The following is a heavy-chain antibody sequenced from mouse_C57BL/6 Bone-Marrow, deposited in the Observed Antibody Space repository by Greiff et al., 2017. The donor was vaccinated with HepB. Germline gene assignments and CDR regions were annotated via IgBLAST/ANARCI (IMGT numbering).Heavy chain of an antibody. V-gene: IGHV14-3*01. Sequence: VQLQQSVAELVRPGASVKLSCTASGFNIKNPYMHWVKQRPEQGLEWIGRIDPANGNTKYAPKFQGKATITADTSSNTAYLQLSSLTSEDTAIYYCATYYSNFAGFAYWGQGTLVTVSA. CDR2: IDPANGNT. CDR1: GFNIKNPY. CDR3: ATYYSNFAGFAY. J-gene: IGHJ3*01. D-gene: IGHD2-5*01.